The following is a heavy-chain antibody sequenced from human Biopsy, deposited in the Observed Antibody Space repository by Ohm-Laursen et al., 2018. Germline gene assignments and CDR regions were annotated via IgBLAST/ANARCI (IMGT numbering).Heavy chain of an antibody. D-gene: IGHD2-15*01. CDR2: ISWNSVGI. CDR1: GLIFDDYA. V-gene: IGHV3-9*01. Sequence: SLRLSCAASGLIFDDYAMHWVRQAPGKGLEWVSGISWNSVGIGYADSVKGRFTISRDNAKNFLYLQMNNLRPEDTALYYCAKIHCSGGSCYPNAFDMWGHGTRVTVS. J-gene: IGHJ3*02. CDR3: AKIHCSGGSCYPNAFDM.